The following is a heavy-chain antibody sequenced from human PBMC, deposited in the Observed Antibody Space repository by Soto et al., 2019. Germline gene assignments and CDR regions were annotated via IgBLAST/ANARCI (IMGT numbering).Heavy chain of an antibody. CDR1: GGSVSNSNYY. V-gene: IGHV4-39*01. D-gene: IGHD2-8*01. CDR3: VSQRTSVLSQAYFDY. J-gene: IGHJ4*02. CDR2: VYYRGRS. Sequence: SETLSLTCTVSGGSVSNSNYYWGWIRQSPGKGLEWVGSVYYRGRSYSKSSVKSRITISVDTSKNQFSLNLNSVTASDTAVYFCVSQRTSVLSQAYFDYWGPGALVTVSS.